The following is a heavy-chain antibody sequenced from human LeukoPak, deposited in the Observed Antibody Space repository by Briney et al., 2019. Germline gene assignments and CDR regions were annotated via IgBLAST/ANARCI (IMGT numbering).Heavy chain of an antibody. J-gene: IGHJ4*02. D-gene: IGHD5/OR15-5a*01. CDR2: ISYAGSNK. V-gene: IGHV3-30*18. Sequence: GGSLRLSCAASGFALRSYSMHCVPETPRKRLESGSVISYAGSNKYYADSVKGRFTISRDNSKNTLYLQMNSLGAEGAAVYYCAKDLPVCWGQGTLVAVS. CDR1: GFALRSYS. CDR3: AKDLPVC.